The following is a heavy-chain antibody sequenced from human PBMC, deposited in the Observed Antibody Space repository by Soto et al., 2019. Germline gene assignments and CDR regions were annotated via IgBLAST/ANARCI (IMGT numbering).Heavy chain of an antibody. V-gene: IGHV1-46*01. Sequence: ASVKVSCKASGYTFTHYYIHWVRQAPGQGLEWMGIINPNGGITTYAQKFRAGFTMTRDTSTSTVYLELSSLRSEDSAVYYCANSVNSAMAFDYWGQGTLVTVSS. CDR1: GYTFTHYY. CDR3: ANSVNSAMAFDY. J-gene: IGHJ4*02. CDR2: INPNGGIT. D-gene: IGHD5-18*01.